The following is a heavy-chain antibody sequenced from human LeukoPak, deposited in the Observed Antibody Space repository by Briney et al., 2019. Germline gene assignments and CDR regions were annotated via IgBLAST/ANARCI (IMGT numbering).Heavy chain of an antibody. V-gene: IGHV5-51*01. Sequence: GESLKISCKGSGYSFTSYRIGWVRQMPGKGLEWMGIIYPGDSDTRYSPSFQGQVTISADKSISTAYLQWSSLKASDTAMYYCARVYYDFWSGYYYFDYWGQGTLVTVSS. CDR1: GYSFTSYR. D-gene: IGHD3-3*01. CDR3: ARVYYDFWSGYYYFDY. J-gene: IGHJ4*02. CDR2: IYPGDSDT.